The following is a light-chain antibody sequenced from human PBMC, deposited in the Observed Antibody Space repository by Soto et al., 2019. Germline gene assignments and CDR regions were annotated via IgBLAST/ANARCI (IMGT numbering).Light chain of an antibody. V-gene: IGLV2-14*03. Sequence: QSVLTQPTSVSGSPGQSITISCTGVSSDIGGYNHVSWYQQHPGNVPRLIIYDVDNRPLGISNRFSGSQSGNTASLSISGLQAEDEADYYCCAYTARTTLSWVFGGGTQLTVL. CDR2: DVD. CDR3: CAYTARTTLSWV. CDR1: SSDIGGYNH. J-gene: IGLJ3*02.